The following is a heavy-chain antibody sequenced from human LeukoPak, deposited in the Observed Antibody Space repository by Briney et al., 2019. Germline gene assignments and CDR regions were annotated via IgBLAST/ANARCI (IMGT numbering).Heavy chain of an antibody. J-gene: IGHJ4*02. Sequence: RGSLRLSCAASGFTFSSYSMNWVRQAPGKGLEWVSSISSSSSYIYYADSVKGRFTISRDNAKNSLYLQMNSLRAEDTAVYYCARDLAGVASLWGQGTLVTVSS. V-gene: IGHV3-21*01. CDR3: ARDLAGVASL. D-gene: IGHD3-3*01. CDR2: ISSSSSYI. CDR1: GFTFSSYS.